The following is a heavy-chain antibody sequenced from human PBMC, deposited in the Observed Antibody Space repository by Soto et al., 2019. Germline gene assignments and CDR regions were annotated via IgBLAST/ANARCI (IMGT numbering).Heavy chain of an antibody. CDR3: ARDLGVILGYYFDY. D-gene: IGHD3-16*01. CDR2: ISAYNGNT. Sequence: ASVKVSCKASGYTFTDYYLYWVRQAPGQGLEWMGWISAYNGNTNYAQKLQGRVTMTTDTSTSTAYMELRSLRSDDTAVYYCARDLGVILGYYFDYWGQGTLVTVSS. V-gene: IGHV1-18*04. CDR1: GYTFTDYY. J-gene: IGHJ4*02.